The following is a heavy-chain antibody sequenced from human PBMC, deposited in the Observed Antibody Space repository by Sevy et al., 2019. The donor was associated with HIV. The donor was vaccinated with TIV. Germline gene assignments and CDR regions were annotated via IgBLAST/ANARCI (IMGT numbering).Heavy chain of an antibody. CDR1: GFTLSEVS. J-gene: IGHJ4*02. V-gene: IGHV1-24*01. Sequence: ASVKVSCKVSGFTLSEVSMHWVRQAPGKGLEWMGTFDPEDGETIYAQTFQGRVTMTEDTSTDTAYMELSSLRSEDTAVFYCTITKDYYDNSGYPFDYWGQGTLVTVSS. CDR3: TITKDYYDNSGYPFDY. D-gene: IGHD3-22*01. CDR2: FDPEDGET.